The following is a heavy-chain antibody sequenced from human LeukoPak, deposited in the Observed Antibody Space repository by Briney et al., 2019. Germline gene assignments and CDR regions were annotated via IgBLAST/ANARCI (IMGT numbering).Heavy chain of an antibody. D-gene: IGHD3-9*01. J-gene: IGHJ4*02. CDR3: ARVKAGVLRYFDWLLRDYYFDY. V-gene: IGHV4-34*01. Sequence: SETLSLTCAVYGGSFSGYYWSWIRQPPGKGLEWIGEINHRGSTNYNPSLKSRVTISVDTSKNQFSLKLSSVTAADTAVYYCARVKAGVLRYFDWLLRDYYFDYWGQGTLVTVSS. CDR1: GGSFSGYY. CDR2: INHRGST.